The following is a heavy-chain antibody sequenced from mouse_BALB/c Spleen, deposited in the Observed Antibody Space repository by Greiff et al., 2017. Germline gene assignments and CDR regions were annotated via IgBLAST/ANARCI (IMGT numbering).Heavy chain of an antibody. CDR3: ASPYGNSVGWFAY. J-gene: IGHJ3*01. CDR2: ISYSGST. D-gene: IGHD2-10*02. CDR1: GYSITSDYA. Sequence: EVKVEESGPGLVKPSQSLSLTCTVTGYSITSDYAWNWIRQFPGNKLEWMGYISYSGSTSYNPSLKSRISITRDKSKNQFFLQLNSVTTEDTATYYCASPYGNSVGWFAYWGQGTLVTVSA. V-gene: IGHV3-2*02.